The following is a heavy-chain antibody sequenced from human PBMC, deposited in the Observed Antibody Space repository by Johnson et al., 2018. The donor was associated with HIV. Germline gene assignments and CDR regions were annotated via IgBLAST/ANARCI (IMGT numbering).Heavy chain of an antibody. CDR1: GFTFSSYW. V-gene: IGHV3-7*05. CDR2: IKQEGSEK. D-gene: IGHD1-26*01. CDR3: ARDRDSIVGVPYAFDI. Sequence: EVHLVESGGGLVQPGGSLRLSCAASGFTFSSYWMSWVRQAPGKGLEWVANIKQEGSEKYYVDSVKGRFTISRDNAKNSLYLQMNSLRAEDTAVYYCARDRDSIVGVPYAFDIWGQGTVVTVSS. J-gene: IGHJ3*02.